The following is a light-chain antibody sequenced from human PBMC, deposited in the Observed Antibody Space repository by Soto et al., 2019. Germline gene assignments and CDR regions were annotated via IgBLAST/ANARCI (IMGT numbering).Light chain of an antibody. Sequence: DIQLTQSPSFLSVSVGDRVTITCRASQGIRSFLAWYQQRPGKAPKVLIYDASTLESGVPSRFSGSGSGTDFTLTISSPQPEDFATYYCQQSYSTPRTFGQGTKVDIK. CDR1: QGIRSF. CDR3: QQSYSTPRT. CDR2: DAS. V-gene: IGKV1-39*01. J-gene: IGKJ1*01.